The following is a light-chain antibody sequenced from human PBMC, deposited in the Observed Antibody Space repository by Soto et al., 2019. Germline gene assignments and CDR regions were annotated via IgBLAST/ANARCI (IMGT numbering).Light chain of an antibody. CDR3: QQYYSTPFT. Sequence: DIGMTQSPDSLAVSLGERATINCKSSQTVLYSSNNKNYLAWYQQKPGQPPKLLIYSASTRESGVPDRFSGSGSGTDFTLIISSLQAEDVAVYYCQQYYSTPFTFGGGTKVEIK. V-gene: IGKV4-1*01. CDR1: QTVLYSSNNKNY. CDR2: SAS. J-gene: IGKJ4*01.